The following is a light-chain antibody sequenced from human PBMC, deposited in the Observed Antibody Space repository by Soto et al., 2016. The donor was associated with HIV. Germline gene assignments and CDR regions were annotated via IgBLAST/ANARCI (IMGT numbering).Light chain of an antibody. V-gene: IGLV3-1*01. CDR1: KLGDKY. Sequence: SYELTQPPSVSVSPEQTASITCSGDKLGDKYACWYQQKPGQSPVLVIYQDNKRPSGIPERFSGSNSGNTATLTIGGTQAMDEADYYCQAWDSSTVVFGGGTKLTIL. J-gene: IGLJ2*01. CDR2: QDN. CDR3: QAWDSSTVV.